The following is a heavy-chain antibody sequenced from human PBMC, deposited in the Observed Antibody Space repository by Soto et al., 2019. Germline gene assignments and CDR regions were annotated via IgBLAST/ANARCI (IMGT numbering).Heavy chain of an antibody. CDR2: ISWSGGNI. D-gene: IGHD6-6*01. V-gene: IGHV3-9*01. J-gene: IGHJ4*02. CDR3: AKDIYSSSSGQDY. Sequence: GGSLRLSCAASGFTFDDYAMHWVRQAPGKGLEWVSGISWSGGNIGYADSVKGRFTISRDNAKNYLFLQMNSLRADGTALYFCAKDIYSSSSGQDYWGQGTPVTVS. CDR1: GFTFDDYA.